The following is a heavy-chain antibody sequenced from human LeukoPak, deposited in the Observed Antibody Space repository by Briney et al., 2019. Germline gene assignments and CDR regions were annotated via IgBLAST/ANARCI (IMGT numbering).Heavy chain of an antibody. D-gene: IGHD2-21*01. CDR2: IKGDGSST. Sequence: PGGSLRLSCAASEFTFSRYWAHWVRQAPGKGLVWVSRIKGDGSSTTYADSVKGRFTISRDNAKNTLYRQMNSLTAEDTAVYYCARGAYCGGDCPLPNSLYWGRGTLVTVSS. CDR3: ARGAYCGGDCPLPNSLY. J-gene: IGHJ4*02. V-gene: IGHV3-74*01. CDR1: EFTFSRYW.